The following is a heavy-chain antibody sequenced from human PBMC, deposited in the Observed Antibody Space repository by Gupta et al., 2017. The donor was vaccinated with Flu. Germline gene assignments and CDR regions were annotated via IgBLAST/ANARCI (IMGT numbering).Heavy chain of an antibody. D-gene: IGHD4-11*01. J-gene: IGHJ5*02. CDR3: TRLGGFTVGYNWFDP. CDR2: IDHSGGT. CDR1: NASLSGSY. V-gene: IGHV4-34*01. Sequence: QVQLQQWGAGLLKPSETLSLTCAVYNASLSGSYWSWIRQPPGKGPGWIGEIDHSGGTNYNPSLKSRVTMSVDTSKNQFSLNFYSVTAADTAIYYCTRLGGFTVGYNWFDPWGQGTLVTVSS.